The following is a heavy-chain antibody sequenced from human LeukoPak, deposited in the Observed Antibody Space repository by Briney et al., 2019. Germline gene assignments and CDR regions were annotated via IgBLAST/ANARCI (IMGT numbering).Heavy chain of an antibody. CDR2: IYTSGST. J-gene: IGHJ5*02. CDR3: ARAGDRCSSTSCYSWFDP. Sequence: SETLSLTCTVSGGSISISSYYWGWIRQPPGKGLEWIGRIYTSGSTNYNPSLKSRVTISVDTSKNQFSLKLSSVTAADTAVYYCARAGDRCSSTSCYSWFDPWGQGTLVTVSS. CDR1: GGSISISSYY. V-gene: IGHV4-61*02. D-gene: IGHD2-2*01.